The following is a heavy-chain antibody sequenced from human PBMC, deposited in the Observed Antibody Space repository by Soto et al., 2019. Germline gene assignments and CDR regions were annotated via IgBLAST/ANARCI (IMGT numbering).Heavy chain of an antibody. J-gene: IGHJ4*02. Sequence: PSETLSLTCAVYGGSFSGYSWSWIRQPPGKGLEWIGEINHSGSTNYNPSLKSRVTISVDTSKNQFSLKLSSVTAADTAVYYCARGWYSSSWYGRSFDYWGQGTLVTVSS. CDR2: INHSGST. CDR3: ARGWYSSSWYGRSFDY. D-gene: IGHD6-13*01. V-gene: IGHV4-34*01. CDR1: GGSFSGYS.